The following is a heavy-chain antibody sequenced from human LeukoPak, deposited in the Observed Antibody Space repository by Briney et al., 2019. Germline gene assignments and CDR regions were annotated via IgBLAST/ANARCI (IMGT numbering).Heavy chain of an antibody. Sequence: TGGSLRLSCAASGFTFSSYAMSWVRQAPGKGLEWVSGIRGSGGSANYADSVRGRFTISRDNSKNTVSLQMESPRAEDTALYYCAKDYAVGSIDYWGQGTLVTVSS. J-gene: IGHJ4*02. CDR1: GFTFSSYA. D-gene: IGHD3-16*01. V-gene: IGHV3-23*01. CDR3: AKDYAVGSIDY. CDR2: IRGSGGSA.